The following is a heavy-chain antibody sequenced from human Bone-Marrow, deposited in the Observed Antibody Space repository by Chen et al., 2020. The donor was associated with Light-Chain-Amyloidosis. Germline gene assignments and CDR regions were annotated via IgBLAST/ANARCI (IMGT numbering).Heavy chain of an antibody. J-gene: IGHJ4*02. CDR1: GFTFSSYG. D-gene: IGHD5-12*01. Sequence: QVQLVESGGGVVQPGGSLRLSCAASGFTFSSYGMHWVRQAPGKGLEWVAFIRYDGSNKYYADSVKGRFTISRDNSKNTLYLQMNSLRAEDTAVYYCATTKGRWLPSYWGQGTLVTVSS. CDR3: ATTKGRWLPSY. CDR2: IRYDGSNK. V-gene: IGHV3-30*02.